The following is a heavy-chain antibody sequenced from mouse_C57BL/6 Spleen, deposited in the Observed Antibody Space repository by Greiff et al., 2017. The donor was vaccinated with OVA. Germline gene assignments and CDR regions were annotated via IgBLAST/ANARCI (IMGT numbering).Heavy chain of an antibody. D-gene: IGHD3-2*02. J-gene: IGHJ4*01. CDR1: GFTFSSYG. CDR3: ARHDSSGPYYAMDY. CDR2: ISSGGSYT. V-gene: IGHV5-6*01. Sequence: EVKLMESGGDLVKPGGPLKLSCAASGFTFSSYGMSWVRQTPDKRLEWVATISSGGSYTYYPDSVKGRFTISRDNAKNTLYLQMSSLKSEDTAMYYCARHDSSGPYYAMDYWGQGTSVTVSS.